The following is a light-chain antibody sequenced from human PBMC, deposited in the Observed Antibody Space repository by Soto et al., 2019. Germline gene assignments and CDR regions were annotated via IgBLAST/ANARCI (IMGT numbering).Light chain of an antibody. Sequence: AIRMTQAPSALYAATGDRVTITCRASQSISSYLAWYQQKSGKAPKLLIYAASTLQIGVPSRISGSGSGTDFTLTISCLQYEDFATYYCQQYYIYPRMFGQGNKVDIK. CDR2: AAS. J-gene: IGKJ1*01. CDR1: QSISSY. CDR3: QQYYIYPRM. V-gene: IGKV1-8*01.